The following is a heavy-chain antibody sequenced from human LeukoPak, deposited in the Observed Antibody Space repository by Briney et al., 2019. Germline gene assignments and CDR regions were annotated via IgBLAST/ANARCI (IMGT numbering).Heavy chain of an antibody. D-gene: IGHD2-2*01. CDR3: ARRYCSSTSCHLDY. V-gene: IGHV3-7*01. Sequence: GGSLRLSCVASGFTFSSDWMSWVRQAPGKGLEWVANIKQDGNEKYYVDSVKGRFTISRDNAKNSLYPQMNSLGAEDTAVYYCARRYCSSTSCHLDYWGQGTLVTVSS. J-gene: IGHJ4*02. CDR1: GFTFSSDW. CDR2: IKQDGNEK.